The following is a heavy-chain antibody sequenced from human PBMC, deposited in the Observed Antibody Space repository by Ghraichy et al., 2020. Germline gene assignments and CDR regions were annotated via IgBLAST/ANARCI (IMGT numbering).Heavy chain of an antibody. CDR2: IGWDDDI. J-gene: IGHJ4*02. V-gene: IGHV2-70*01. Sequence: SGPTLVQPTQTLTLTCTFSGFSLSTTGLCVNWIRQPQGKALEWLAIIGWDDDIHYTTSLEPRLTISKDPSKNQVVLTMTDMDPVDTATYYCARSSNYYDGSGYYFDYWGQGTLVTVSS. D-gene: IGHD3-22*01. CDR1: GFSLSTTGLC. CDR3: ARSSNYYDGSGYYFDY.